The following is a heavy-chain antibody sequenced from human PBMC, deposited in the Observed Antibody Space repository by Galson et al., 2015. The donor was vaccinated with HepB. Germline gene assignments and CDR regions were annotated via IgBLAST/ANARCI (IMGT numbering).Heavy chain of an antibody. CDR3: ARPTYSSGAFLDY. Sequence: SVKVSCKASGYIFTNFGITWVRQAPGQGPEWLGWISANNGNTNYARQLQGRVTMTTGKASRTAYMELRSLRSDDTAVYYCARPTYSSGAFLDYWGQGTLVTVSS. D-gene: IGHD5-12*01. CDR2: ISANNGNT. V-gene: IGHV1-18*01. CDR1: GYIFTNFG. J-gene: IGHJ4*02.